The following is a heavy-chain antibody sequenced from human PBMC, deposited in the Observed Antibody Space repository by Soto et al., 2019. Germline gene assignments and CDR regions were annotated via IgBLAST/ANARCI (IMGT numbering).Heavy chain of an antibody. J-gene: IGHJ5*02. CDR3: ARNPHGSGSYYNWFDP. D-gene: IGHD3-10*01. CDR1: GHSISSSNW. V-gene: IGHV4-4*02. Sequence: SETLSLTCAVYGHSISSSNWWSWVRQPPGKGLEWIGEISHSGSTNYNPSLKSRVTISVDKSKNQFSLKLSSVTAADTAVYYCARNPHGSGSYYNWFDPWGQGTLVTVS. CDR2: ISHSGST.